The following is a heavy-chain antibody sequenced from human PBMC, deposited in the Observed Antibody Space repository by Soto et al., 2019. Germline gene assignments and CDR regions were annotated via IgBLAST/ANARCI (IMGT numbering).Heavy chain of an antibody. CDR1: GGSISSGGYY. V-gene: IGHV4-31*03. J-gene: IGHJ4*02. Sequence: QVQLQESGPGLVKPSQTLSLTCTVSGGSISSGGYYWSWIRQHPGKGLEWIGYIYYSGSTYYNPSLKSRVTISVDTSKNQFSLKVSSVTAADTAVYYCARLVIMVPAALDYWGQGTLVTVSS. CDR2: IYYSGST. CDR3: ARLVIMVPAALDY. D-gene: IGHD2-2*01.